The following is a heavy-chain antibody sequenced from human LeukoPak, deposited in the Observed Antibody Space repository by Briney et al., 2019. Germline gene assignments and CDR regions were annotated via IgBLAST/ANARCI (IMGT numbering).Heavy chain of an antibody. Sequence: GGSLRLSCAASGFTFSSYWMSWVHQAPGKGLEWVANIKPDGSEMYYVDSVKGRFTISRGNAKNSLYLQMNSLRAEDTAVYYCAKDPNIAVAGTYDYWGQGTLVTVSS. CDR2: IKPDGSEM. J-gene: IGHJ4*02. CDR1: GFTFSSYW. V-gene: IGHV3-7*05. CDR3: AKDPNIAVAGTYDY. D-gene: IGHD6-19*01.